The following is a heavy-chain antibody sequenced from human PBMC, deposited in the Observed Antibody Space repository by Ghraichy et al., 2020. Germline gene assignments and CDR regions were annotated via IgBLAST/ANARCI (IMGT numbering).Heavy chain of an antibody. CDR3: ARYWYSSGWYDFDY. J-gene: IGHJ4*02. CDR2: IYYSGST. Sequence: SETLSLTCTVSGGSVSSGSYYWSWIRQPPGKGLEWIGYIYYSGSTNYNPSLKSRVTISVDTSKNKFSLKLSSVTAADTAVYYCARYWYSSGWYDFDYWGQGTLVTVSS. CDR1: GGSVSSGSYY. D-gene: IGHD6-19*01. V-gene: IGHV4-61*01.